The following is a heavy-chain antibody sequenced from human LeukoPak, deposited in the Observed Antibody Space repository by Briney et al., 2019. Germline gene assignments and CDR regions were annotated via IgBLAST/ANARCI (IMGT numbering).Heavy chain of an antibody. CDR2: IHYSGTT. Sequence: PSETLSLTCTVSVGSISVYYWTWIRQPPGKGLEWLGYIHYSGTTSHNPSLKSRVSISVDTSKNQFSLKVSSVTAADTAVYYCARLKGEASVTERFDYWGEGTLVTVSS. CDR1: VGSISVYY. CDR3: ARLKGEASVTERFDY. D-gene: IGHD3-16*01. V-gene: IGHV4-59*08. J-gene: IGHJ4*02.